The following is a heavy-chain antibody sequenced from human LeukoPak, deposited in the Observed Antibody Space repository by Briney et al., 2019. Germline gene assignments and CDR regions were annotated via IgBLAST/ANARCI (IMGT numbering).Heavy chain of an antibody. D-gene: IGHD3-9*01. V-gene: IGHV4-59*01. CDR1: GGSINSYY. CDR2: IYNSGST. CDR3: ARAGSDILTGYYNYYFDY. Sequence: SETLSLTCTVTGGSINSYYWSWIRQPPGKGLEWIGYIYNSGSTKYNPSLKSRVTISVDTSKNQFSLNLSSVTAADTAVYYCARAGSDILTGYYNYYFDYWGQGILVTVSS. J-gene: IGHJ4*02.